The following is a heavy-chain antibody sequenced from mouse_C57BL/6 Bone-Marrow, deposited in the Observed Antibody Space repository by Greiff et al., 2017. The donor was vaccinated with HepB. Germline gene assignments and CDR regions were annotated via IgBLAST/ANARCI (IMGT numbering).Heavy chain of an antibody. V-gene: IGHV1-4*01. D-gene: IGHD1-1*01. Sequence: QVRLQQSGAELARPGASVKMSCKASGYTFTSYTMHWVKQRPGQGLEWIGYINPSSGYTKYNQKFKDKATLTADKSSSTAYMQLSSLTSEDSAVYYCARGGYGSRGAYWGQGTLVTVSA. J-gene: IGHJ3*01. CDR3: ARGGYGSRGAY. CDR2: INPSSGYT. CDR1: GYTFTSYT.